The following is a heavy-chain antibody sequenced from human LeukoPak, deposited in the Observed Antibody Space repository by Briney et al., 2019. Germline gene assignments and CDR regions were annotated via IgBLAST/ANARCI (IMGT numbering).Heavy chain of an antibody. CDR2: IYSGGST. Sequence: GGSPRLSCAASGFSVSDQWMSWVRQAPGKGLEWVSVIYSGGSTYYADSVKGRFTISRDNSKNTLYLQMNSLRAEDTAVYYCARLYYYDSSGSAFDIWGQGTMVTVSS. D-gene: IGHD3-22*01. CDR1: GFSVSDQW. V-gene: IGHV3-66*02. J-gene: IGHJ3*02. CDR3: ARLYYYDSSGSAFDI.